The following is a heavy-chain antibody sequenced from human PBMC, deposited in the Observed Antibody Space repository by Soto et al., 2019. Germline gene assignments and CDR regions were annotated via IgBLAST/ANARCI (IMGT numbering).Heavy chain of an antibody. D-gene: IGHD6-19*01. Sequence: EVQLLESGGGLVQPGGSLRLSCAASGFTFSSYAMSWVRQAPGKGLEWVSAISGSGGSTYYADSVKGRFTISRDNSKNTLYLQMNSLRAEDTAVYYCFSPPVAGTGGPIWGQGTLVTVSS. CDR2: ISGSGGST. V-gene: IGHV3-23*01. CDR3: FSPPVAGTGGPI. J-gene: IGHJ1*01. CDR1: GFTFSSYA.